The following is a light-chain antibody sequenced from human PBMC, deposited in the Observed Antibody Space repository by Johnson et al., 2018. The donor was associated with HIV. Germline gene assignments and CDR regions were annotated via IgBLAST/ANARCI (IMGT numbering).Light chain of an antibody. CDR2: DNN. Sequence: QSVLTQPPSVSAAAGQKVTISCSGSNSNIGNNYVSWYQHFPETAPKLLIYDNNKRPSGIPDRFSGSKSGTSATLGITGLQTGDEANYYCGMWDSSLSAYVFVTWTKVTVL. CDR1: NSNIGNNY. V-gene: IGLV1-51*01. CDR3: GMWDSSLSAYV. J-gene: IGLJ1*01.